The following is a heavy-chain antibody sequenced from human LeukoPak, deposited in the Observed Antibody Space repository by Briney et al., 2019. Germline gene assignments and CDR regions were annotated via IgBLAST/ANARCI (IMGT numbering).Heavy chain of an antibody. CDR2: ISWNSGSI. Sequence: GRSLRLSCAASGSTFDDYAMHWVRQAPGKGLEWVSGISWNSGSIGYADSVKGRFTISRDNANNSLYLQMNSLRAEDMALYYCAKGSSGWYYYFDYWGQGTLVTVSS. J-gene: IGHJ4*02. D-gene: IGHD6-19*01. V-gene: IGHV3-9*03. CDR3: AKGSSGWYYYFDY. CDR1: GSTFDDYA.